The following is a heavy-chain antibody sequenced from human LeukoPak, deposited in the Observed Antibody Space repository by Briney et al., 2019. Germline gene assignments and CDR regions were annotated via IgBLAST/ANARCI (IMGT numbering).Heavy chain of an antibody. CDR3: AVDGYNAEGAYNP. D-gene: IGHD5-24*01. J-gene: IGHJ5*02. V-gene: IGHV4-39*01. Sequence: SETLSLTCTVSGGSISSSSYYWGWIRQPPGKGLEWIGSIYYSGSTYYNPSLKSRVTISVDTSKNQFSLKLSSVTAADTAVYYCAVDGYNAEGAYNPWGQGTLVTVSS. CDR1: GGSISSSSYY. CDR2: IYYSGST.